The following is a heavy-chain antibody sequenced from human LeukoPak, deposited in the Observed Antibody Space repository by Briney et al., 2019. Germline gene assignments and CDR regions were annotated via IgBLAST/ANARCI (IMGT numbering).Heavy chain of an antibody. CDR3: ARGGSYPGC. Sequence: GGSLRLSCAASGFTFSNYWMSWVRQAPGKGLGWVAKIKQDGSEEYYVDSVKGRFTISRDNAKNSLFLQMNSLRVEDTAIYYCARGGSYPGCWGQGTLVTVSS. J-gene: IGHJ4*02. CDR1: GFTFSNYW. D-gene: IGHD1-26*01. CDR2: IKQDGSEE. V-gene: IGHV3-7*03.